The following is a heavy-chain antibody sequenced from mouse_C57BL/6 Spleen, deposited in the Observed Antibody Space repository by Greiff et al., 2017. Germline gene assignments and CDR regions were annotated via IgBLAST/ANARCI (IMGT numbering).Heavy chain of an antibody. Sequence: VQLQQSGPELVKPGASVKISCKASGYTFTDYYMNWVKQSHGKSLEWIGDLNPNNGGTSYNQKFKGKATLTVDKSSSTAYMELRSLTSEDSAVYYCARWESQAPAGYAVDCWGQGTTVTVST. D-gene: IGHD3-2*02. CDR2: LNPNNGGT. CDR1: GYTFTDYY. CDR3: ARWESQAPAGYAVDC. V-gene: IGHV1-26*01. J-gene: IGHJ4*01.